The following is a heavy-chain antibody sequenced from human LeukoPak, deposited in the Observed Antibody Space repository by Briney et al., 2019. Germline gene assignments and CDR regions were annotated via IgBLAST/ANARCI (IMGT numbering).Heavy chain of an antibody. Sequence: NPGGSLRLSCAASGFTFSSYSMNWVRQAPGKGLEWVSSISSSSSYIYYADSVKGRFTISRDNAKNSLYLQMNSLRAEDTAVYYCARDLPGGVVPAASDYWGQGTLVTASS. J-gene: IGHJ4*02. CDR2: ISSSSSYI. D-gene: IGHD2-2*01. V-gene: IGHV3-21*01. CDR1: GFTFSSYS. CDR3: ARDLPGGVVPAASDY.